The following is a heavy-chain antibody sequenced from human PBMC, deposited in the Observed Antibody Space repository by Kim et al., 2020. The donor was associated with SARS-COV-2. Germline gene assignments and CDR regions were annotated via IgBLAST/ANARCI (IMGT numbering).Heavy chain of an antibody. V-gene: IGHV4-34*01. Sequence: YNPSLKSRVTISVDTSKNQFSLKLSSVTAADTAVYYCARSVVVVAAPFDYWGQGTLVTVSS. D-gene: IGHD2-15*01. CDR3: ARSVVVVAAPFDY. J-gene: IGHJ4*02.